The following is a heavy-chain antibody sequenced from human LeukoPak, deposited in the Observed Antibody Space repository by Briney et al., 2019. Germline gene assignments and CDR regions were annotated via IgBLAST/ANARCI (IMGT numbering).Heavy chain of an antibody. J-gene: IGHJ4*02. V-gene: IGHV4-38-2*02. Sequence: PSETLSLTCAVSGYSISSGYYWGWIRQPPGKGLEWIGSIYHSGSTYYNPSLKSRVTISVDTSKNQFSLKLSSVTAADTAVYYSAREGGDIVVVPEDYWGQGTLVTVSS. CDR3: AREGGDIVVVPEDY. CDR2: IYHSGST. CDR1: GYSISSGYY. D-gene: IGHD2-2*01.